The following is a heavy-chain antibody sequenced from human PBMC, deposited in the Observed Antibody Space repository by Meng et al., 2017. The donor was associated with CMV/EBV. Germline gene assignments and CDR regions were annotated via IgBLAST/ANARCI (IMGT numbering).Heavy chain of an antibody. CDR2: IYYSGST. CDR1: GGSISSGDYY. Sequence: SETLSLTCTVSGGSISSGDYYWSWIRQPPGKGLEWIGYIYYSGSTYYNPSLKSRVTISVDTSKNQFSLKLSSVTAADTAVYYCAMSITIFGVVTHYYYYYGMDVWGQGTTVTVSS. CDR3: AMSITIFGVVTHYYYYYGMDV. V-gene: IGHV4-30-4*08. D-gene: IGHD3-3*01. J-gene: IGHJ6*02.